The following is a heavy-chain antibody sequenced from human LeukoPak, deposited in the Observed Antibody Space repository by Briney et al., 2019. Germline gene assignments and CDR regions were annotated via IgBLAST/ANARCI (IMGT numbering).Heavy chain of an antibody. V-gene: IGHV3-23*01. J-gene: IGHJ4*02. Sequence: GGSLRLSCAASGFTFSSYAMSWVRQAPGKGLEWVSGISSNGASTYYVDSVKGRFTISRDNSKNTLFLQMNSLRAEDTALYYCAKVAAANYYFDYWGQGTLVTVSS. CDR1: GFTFSSYA. CDR2: ISSNGAST. CDR3: AKVAAANYYFDY. D-gene: IGHD6-13*01.